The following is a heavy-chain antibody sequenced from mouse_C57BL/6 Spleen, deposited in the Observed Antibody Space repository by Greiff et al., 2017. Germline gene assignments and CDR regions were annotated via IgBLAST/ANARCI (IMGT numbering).Heavy chain of an antibody. CDR1: GYSITNCNYW. D-gene: IGHD1-1*01. Sequence: EVKLQESGPALVKPSQTVSLTCTVTGYSITNCNYWWNWIRQVSGSKLEWLGYISSSGITDGNPSLQSRTSINRDATKNQLFLQLNSVTTEDIATYYCARATTRWYCDFWGTGTTVTVSS. J-gene: IGHJ1*03. CDR2: ISSSGIT. CDR3: ARATTRWYCDF. V-gene: IGHV3-4*01.